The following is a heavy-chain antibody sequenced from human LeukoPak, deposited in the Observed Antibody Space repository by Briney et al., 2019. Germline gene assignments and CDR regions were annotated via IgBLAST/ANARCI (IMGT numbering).Heavy chain of an antibody. J-gene: IGHJ6*02. CDR1: GFTFSSYE. CDR3: ARDPRCSSMSCYRSSFYGMDV. Sequence: GGSLRLSCAASGFTFSSYEMNWVRQAPGKGLEWVSYISSSGSSIYYADSVKGRFTISRDNAKNSLYLQMNSLRAEDTAVYYCARDPRCSSMSCYRSSFYGMDVWGQGTTVTVSS. CDR2: ISSSGSSI. V-gene: IGHV3-48*03. D-gene: IGHD2-2*01.